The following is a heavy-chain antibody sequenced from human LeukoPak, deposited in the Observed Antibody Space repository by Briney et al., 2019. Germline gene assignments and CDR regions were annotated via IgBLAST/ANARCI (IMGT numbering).Heavy chain of an antibody. V-gene: IGHV1-2*02. J-gene: IGHJ6*02. CDR1: GYTFTGYY. CDR3: ARDFGSSSVSYYYGMDV. Sequence: ASVKVSCKASGYTFTGYYMHWVRPAPGQGLEWMGWINPNSGGTNYAQKFQGRVTMTRDTSISTAYMELSRLRSDDTAVYYCARDFGSSSVSYYYGMDVWGQGTTVTVSS. CDR2: INPNSGGT. D-gene: IGHD6-6*01.